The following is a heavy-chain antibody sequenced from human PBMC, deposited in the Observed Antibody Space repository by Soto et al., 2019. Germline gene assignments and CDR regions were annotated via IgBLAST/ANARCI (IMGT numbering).Heavy chain of an antibody. CDR1: GFTFSSYA. CDR3: AKDKPQHYDKGEPPAW. J-gene: IGHJ4*02. V-gene: IGHV3-23*01. CDR2: ISSSGGGT. D-gene: IGHD3-16*01. Sequence: EVQLLESGGGLVQPGGSLRLSCAAPGFTFSSYALSWVRQAPGKGLEWISVISSSGGGTYYADSVKGRFTISRGDSKNTAYLQIDSLKTGDTAVFYCAKDKPQHYDKGEPPAWGGQGSLVTVFS.